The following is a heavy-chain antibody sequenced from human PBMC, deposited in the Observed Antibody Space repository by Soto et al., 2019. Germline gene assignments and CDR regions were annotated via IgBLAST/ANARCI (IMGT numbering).Heavy chain of an antibody. CDR2: IYYSGST. Sequence: SETLSLTCTVSGGSISSYYWSWIRQPPGKGLEWIGYIYYSGSTNYNPSLKSRVTISVDTSKNQFSLKLSSVTAADTAVYYCARGAYCSGGSCYGAYYYYYMDVWGKGTTVTVSS. J-gene: IGHJ6*03. CDR1: GGSISSYY. V-gene: IGHV4-59*01. D-gene: IGHD2-15*01. CDR3: ARGAYCSGGSCYGAYYYYYMDV.